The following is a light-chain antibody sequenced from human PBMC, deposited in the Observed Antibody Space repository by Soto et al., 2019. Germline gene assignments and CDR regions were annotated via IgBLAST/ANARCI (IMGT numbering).Light chain of an antibody. CDR1: QSVSSY. J-gene: IGKJ3*01. V-gene: IGKV3-11*01. CDR2: DAS. CDR3: QQRSNWPLT. Sequence: EIVLTQSPATLSLSPGERATLSCRASQSVSSYLAWYQQKPGQAPRLLIYDASNRATGIPARFSGSGSGTDFTLTISSLEVEDFAVYYCQQRSNWPLTFGPGTKVDIK.